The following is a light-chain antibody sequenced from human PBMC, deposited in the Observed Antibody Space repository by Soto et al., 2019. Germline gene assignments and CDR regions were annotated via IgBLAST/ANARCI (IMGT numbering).Light chain of an antibody. CDR1: SSNIGAGYV. Sequence: QSVLTQPPSVSGAPGQTVTISCTGSSSNIGAGYVVHWYQQLPGTALKLLIYGNSNRPSGVPDRFSGYKSGTSVSLAITGLQAEDEAHYYCQSYDSSLSAVVFGGGTKVTVL. V-gene: IGLV1-40*01. CDR2: GNS. J-gene: IGLJ2*01. CDR3: QSYDSSLSAVV.